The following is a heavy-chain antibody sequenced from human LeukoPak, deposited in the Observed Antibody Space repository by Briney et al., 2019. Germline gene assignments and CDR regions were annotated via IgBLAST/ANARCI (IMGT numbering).Heavy chain of an antibody. Sequence: GGSLSLSCAASGFIIFKSWMTWVRQAPGKGLEWVAIIKQDASETYYLDSVKGRFTISRDNAKNSIYLHMTRLTVEDTAVYYCARVAGEASGYHPFDIWGQGTMVTASS. CDR3: ARVAGEASGYHPFDI. CDR1: GFIIFKSW. V-gene: IGHV3-7*01. CDR2: IKQDASET. J-gene: IGHJ3*02. D-gene: IGHD3-22*01.